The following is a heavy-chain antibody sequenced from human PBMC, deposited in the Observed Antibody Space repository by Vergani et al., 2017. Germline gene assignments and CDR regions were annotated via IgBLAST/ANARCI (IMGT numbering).Heavy chain of an antibody. CDR2: INHSGGHT. Sequence: QVQVVQSGAEVTKSGASVKVSCKTSGYTFSNYYMHWVRQAPGQGLEWMGIINHSGGHTNDAQKFQGRVTMTRDTSTSTVYMELSSLRSEDTAIYYCARGDYGILTGYRYWGQGTLVTVSA. V-gene: IGHV1-46*03. J-gene: IGHJ4*02. CDR3: ARGDYGILTGYRY. D-gene: IGHD3-9*01. CDR1: GYTFSNYY.